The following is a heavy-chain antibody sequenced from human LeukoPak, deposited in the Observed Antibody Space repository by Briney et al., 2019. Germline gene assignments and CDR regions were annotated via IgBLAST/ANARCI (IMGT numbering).Heavy chain of an antibody. D-gene: IGHD3-3*01. CDR1: GGSLSSSSYY. Sequence: SETLSLTCTVSGGSLSSSSYYWGWIRQPPGKGLEWIGYIYYSGSTYYNPSLKSRVTISVDTSKNQFSLKLSSVTAADTAVYYCARRGVGTIFGVVVYYFDYWGQGTLVTVSS. J-gene: IGHJ4*02. CDR2: IYYSGST. CDR3: ARRGVGTIFGVVVYYFDY. V-gene: IGHV4-39*01.